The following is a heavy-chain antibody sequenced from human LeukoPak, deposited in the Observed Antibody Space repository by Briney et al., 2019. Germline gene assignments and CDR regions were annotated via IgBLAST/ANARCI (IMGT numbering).Heavy chain of an antibody. Sequence: PSETLSLTCTVSGYSISSGYYWGWIRQAPGKGLEWVSYISSSGSTIYYADSVKGRFTISRDNAKNSLYLQMNSLRAEDTAVYYCARYDFWSGYYTRYYYYYMDVWGKGTTVTVSS. CDR1: GYSISSGYY. D-gene: IGHD3-3*01. V-gene: IGHV3-11*04. J-gene: IGHJ6*03. CDR3: ARYDFWSGYYTRYYYYYMDV. CDR2: ISSSGSTI.